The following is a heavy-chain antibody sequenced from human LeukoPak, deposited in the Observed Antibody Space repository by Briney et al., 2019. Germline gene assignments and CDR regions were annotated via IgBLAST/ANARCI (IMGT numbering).Heavy chain of an antibody. V-gene: IGHV1-2*02. D-gene: IGHD4/OR15-4a*01. CDR2: INPNSGGT. Sequence: ASVKVSCKASGYTFTGHYMHWVRQAPGQGLEWMGWINPNSGGTNYAQKFQGRVTMTRDTSISTAYMELSSLRSDDTAVYYCARPLYGAASVALNPNSLDYWGQGTLVTVSS. J-gene: IGHJ4*02. CDR1: GYTFTGHY. CDR3: ARPLYGAASVALNPNSLDY.